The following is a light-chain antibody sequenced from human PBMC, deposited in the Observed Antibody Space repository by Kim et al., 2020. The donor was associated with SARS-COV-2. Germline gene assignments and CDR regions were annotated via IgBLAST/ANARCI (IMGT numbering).Light chain of an antibody. CDR3: LQFSVYPRT. CDR2: DAS. CDR1: QGITTY. Sequence: ASVGDRVTVTCRARQGITTYLAWYQQNPGKAPKLLIYDASTLASGVPSRFSGGGSGTAFTLTISGLQPEDFATYYCLQFSVYPRTFGQGTKVDIK. V-gene: IGKV1-9*01. J-gene: IGKJ1*01.